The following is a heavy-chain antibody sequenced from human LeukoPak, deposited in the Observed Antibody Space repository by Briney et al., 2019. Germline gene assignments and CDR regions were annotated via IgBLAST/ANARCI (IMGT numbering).Heavy chain of an antibody. CDR2: ISSSSSYI. D-gene: IGHD4-17*01. Sequence: GGSLRLSCAASGFTFSSYSMNWVRQAPGKGLEWVSSISSSSSYIYYADSVKGRFTISRDNAKNSLYLQMNSLRAEDTAVYYCARDGWDTVTDYFDYWGQGTLVTVSS. CDR1: GFTFSSYS. CDR3: ARDGWDTVTDYFDY. J-gene: IGHJ4*02. V-gene: IGHV3-21*01.